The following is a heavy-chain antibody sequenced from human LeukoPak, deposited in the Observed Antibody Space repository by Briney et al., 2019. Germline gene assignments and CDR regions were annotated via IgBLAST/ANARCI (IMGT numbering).Heavy chain of an antibody. Sequence: GGSLRLSCAASGFTLSGYGMNWVRQAPGKGLEGVSYISSSTRIIYYADSVKGRLTISRDNAKNSLYLQMNSLRAEDTAVYYCAAGRGNGYGSGPFEYWGQGTLVTVSS. CDR3: AAGRGNGYGSGPFEY. J-gene: IGHJ4*02. CDR2: ISSSTRII. CDR1: GFTLSGYG. D-gene: IGHD3-10*01. V-gene: IGHV3-48*01.